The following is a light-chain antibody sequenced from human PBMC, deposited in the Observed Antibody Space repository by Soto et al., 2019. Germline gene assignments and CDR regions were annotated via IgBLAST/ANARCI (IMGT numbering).Light chain of an antibody. Sequence: EIVLTQSPGTLSLSPGERATLSCRASQSVSSTFLAWYQQKPGQAPRLLIYGASSRATGIPDRFSGGGSGTDFTLTISRLEPEDFALYYCQQYGSSPRTFGQGTKVEV. J-gene: IGKJ1*01. CDR1: QSVSSTF. CDR3: QQYGSSPRT. V-gene: IGKV3-20*01. CDR2: GAS.